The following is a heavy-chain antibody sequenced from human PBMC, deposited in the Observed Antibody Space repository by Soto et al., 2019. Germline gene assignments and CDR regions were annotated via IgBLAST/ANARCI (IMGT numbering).Heavy chain of an antibody. D-gene: IGHD6-19*01. V-gene: IGHV3-23*01. CDR1: GDSITSIYH. CDR2: LSGSGTST. Sequence: LSLTCAVSGDSITSIYHWAWIRQAPGKGLEWVSGLSGSGTSTYYADSVKGRFTISRDNSRDTLFLQMNSLTADDTAVYYCAKATTNGGWFNPFDSWGQGALVTVSS. J-gene: IGHJ4*02. CDR3: AKATTNGGWFNPFDS.